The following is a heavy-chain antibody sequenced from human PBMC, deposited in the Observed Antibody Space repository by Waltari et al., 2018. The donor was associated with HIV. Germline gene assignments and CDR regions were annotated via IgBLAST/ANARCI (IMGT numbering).Heavy chain of an antibody. D-gene: IGHD3-10*01. J-gene: IGHJ5*02. CDR1: GGSISSGRYY. CDR3: ARDVLWFGGKTGFDP. Sequence: QVQLQESGPGLVKPSQTLSLNCTVSGGSISSGRYYWSWIRQPAGKGLEWIWRIYTSGSTNYNPSLKSRVTISVDTSKNQFSLKLSSVTAADTAVYYCARDVLWFGGKTGFDPWGQGTLVTVSS. CDR2: IYTSGST. V-gene: IGHV4-61*02.